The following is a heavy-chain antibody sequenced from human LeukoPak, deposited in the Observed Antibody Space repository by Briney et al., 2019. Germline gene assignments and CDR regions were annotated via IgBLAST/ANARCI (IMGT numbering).Heavy chain of an antibody. D-gene: IGHD4-23*01. J-gene: IGHJ4*02. CDR1: GFTFSSYG. CDR2: ISGSGGST. V-gene: IGHV3-23*01. Sequence: GGSLRLSCAASGFTFSSYGMSWVRQAPGKGLEWVSAISGSGGSTYYADSVKGRFTISRDNSKNTLYLQMNSLRAEDTAVYYCARVSPGTGGNVDFDYWGQGTLVTVSS. CDR3: ARVSPGTGGNVDFDY.